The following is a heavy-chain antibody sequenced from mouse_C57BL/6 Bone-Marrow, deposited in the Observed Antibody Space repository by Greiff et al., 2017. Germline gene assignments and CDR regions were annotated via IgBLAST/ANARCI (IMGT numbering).Heavy chain of an antibody. CDR2: ISNLAYSI. CDR1: GFTFSDYG. J-gene: IGHJ1*03. Sequence: EVKLVESGGGLVQPGGSLKLSCAASGFTFSDYGMAWVRQAPRKGPEWVAFISNLAYSIYYADTVTGRFTISRENAKNTLYLEMSSLRSEDTAMYYCARQQIYYGYDGYFDVWGTGTTVTVSS. D-gene: IGHD2-2*01. CDR3: ARQQIYYGYDGYFDV. V-gene: IGHV5-15*01.